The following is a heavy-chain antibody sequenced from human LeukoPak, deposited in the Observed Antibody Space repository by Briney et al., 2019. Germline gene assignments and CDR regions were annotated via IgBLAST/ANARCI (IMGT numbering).Heavy chain of an antibody. CDR1: GGSISSGSYY. CDR3: ARETPSRYCSGGSCYS. V-gene: IGHV4-61*02. Sequence: SQTLSLTCTVSGGSISSGSYYWSWIRQPAGKGLEWIGRIYTSGSTNYNPSLKSRVTISVDTSKNQSSLKLSSVTAADTAVYYCARETPSRYCSGGSCYSWGQGTLVTVSS. D-gene: IGHD2-15*01. J-gene: IGHJ4*02. CDR2: IYTSGST.